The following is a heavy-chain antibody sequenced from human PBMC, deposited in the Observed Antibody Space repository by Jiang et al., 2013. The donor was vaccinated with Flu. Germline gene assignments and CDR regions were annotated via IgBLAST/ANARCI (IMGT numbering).Heavy chain of an antibody. CDR1: GDSVSSNSAA. V-gene: IGHV6-1*01. CDR2: TYYKSKWYY. CDR3: AKQREALNF. D-gene: IGHD6-25*01. J-gene: IGHJ3*01. Sequence: QTLSLTCAISGDSVSSNSAAWNWIRQSPSRGLEWLGRTYYKSKWYYDYAVSLKGRVTINPDTSKNQFSLQLISVTPEDTAVYYCAKQREALNFWGQGTMVTVSS.